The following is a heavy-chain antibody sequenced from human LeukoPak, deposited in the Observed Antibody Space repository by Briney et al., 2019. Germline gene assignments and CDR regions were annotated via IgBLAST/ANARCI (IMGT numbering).Heavy chain of an antibody. CDR2: INPSGGAT. D-gene: IGHD1-1*01. CDR1: GYTFTSYY. V-gene: IGHV1-46*01. Sequence: ASVKVSCKASGYTFTSYYIHWVRQAPGQGLAWMGVINPSGGATNYAQKFQGRVTMTRDTSTSTVYMELSSLRSEDTAVYYCARDIPGYDAFDIWGQGTVVTVSS. CDR3: ARDIPGYDAFDI. J-gene: IGHJ3*02.